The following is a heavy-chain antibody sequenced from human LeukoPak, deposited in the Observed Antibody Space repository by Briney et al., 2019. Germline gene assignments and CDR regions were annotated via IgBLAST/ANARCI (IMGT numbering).Heavy chain of an antibody. Sequence: ASVKVSCKASGYTFTGYYMHWVRQAPGQGLEWMGWINPNSGGTNYAQKFQGRVTMTRDTSISTAYMELSRLRSDDTAVYYCARVVGRYCSSTSCSRFDPWGQGTLVTVSS. CDR2: INPNSGGT. CDR1: GYTFTGYY. J-gene: IGHJ5*02. CDR3: ARVVGRYCSSTSCSRFDP. D-gene: IGHD2-2*01. V-gene: IGHV1-2*02.